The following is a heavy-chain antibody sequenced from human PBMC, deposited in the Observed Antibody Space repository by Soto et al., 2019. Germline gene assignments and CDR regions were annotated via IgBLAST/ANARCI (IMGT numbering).Heavy chain of an antibody. D-gene: IGHD1-26*01. J-gene: IGHJ4*02. CDR3: WCERKGLVGATVFDY. V-gene: IGHV1-69*06. CDR2: IIPIFGTA. CDR1: GGTFSSYA. Sequence: QVQLVQSGAEVKKPGSSVKVSCKASGGTFSSYAISWVRQAPGQGLEWMGGIIPIFGTANYAQKFQGRVTINADKSTSTAYMELSSLRSEDTAVYYCWCERKGLVGATVFDYWGQGTLVTVSS.